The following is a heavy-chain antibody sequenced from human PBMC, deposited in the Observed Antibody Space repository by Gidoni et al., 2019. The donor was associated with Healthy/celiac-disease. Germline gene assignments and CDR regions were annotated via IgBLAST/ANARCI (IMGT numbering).Heavy chain of an antibody. CDR1: GFTFSSYG. CDR2: IRYDGSNK. V-gene: IGHV3-30*02. Sequence: QVQLVESGGGVVQPGGSLRLSCAASGFTFSSYGMHWVRQAPGKGLEWVAFIRYDGSNKYYADSVKGRFTISRDNSKNTLYLQMNSLRAEDTAVYYCAKERRGATWFDPWGQGTLVTVSS. J-gene: IGHJ5*02. CDR3: AKERRGATWFDP. D-gene: IGHD1-26*01.